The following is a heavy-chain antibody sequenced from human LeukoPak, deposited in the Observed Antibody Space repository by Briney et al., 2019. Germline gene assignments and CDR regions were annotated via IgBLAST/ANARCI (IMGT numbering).Heavy chain of an antibody. Sequence: PSETLSLTCTVSGGSVSSYYWSWIRQPPGKGLEWIGYIYYSGSTNYNPSLKSRVTISVDTSKNQFSLKLSSVTAADTAVYYCARGDSSGYPAFDYWGQGTLVTVSS. CDR2: IYYSGST. CDR1: GGSVSSYY. V-gene: IGHV4-59*02. CDR3: ARGDSSGYPAFDY. D-gene: IGHD3-22*01. J-gene: IGHJ4*02.